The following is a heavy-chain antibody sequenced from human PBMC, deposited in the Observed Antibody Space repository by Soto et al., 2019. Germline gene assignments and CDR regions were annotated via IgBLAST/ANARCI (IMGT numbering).Heavy chain of an antibody. J-gene: IGHJ6*02. CDR2: INSDGSST. CDR1: GFTFSSYW. CDR3: AREPFPSGSYHRYGMDV. Sequence: SGGSLRLSCAASGFTFSSYWMHWVRQAPGKGLVWVSRINSDGSSTSYADSVKGRFTISRDNAKNTLYLQMNSLRAEDTAVYYCAREPFPSGSYHRYGMDVWGQGTTVTVSS. V-gene: IGHV3-74*01. D-gene: IGHD1-26*01.